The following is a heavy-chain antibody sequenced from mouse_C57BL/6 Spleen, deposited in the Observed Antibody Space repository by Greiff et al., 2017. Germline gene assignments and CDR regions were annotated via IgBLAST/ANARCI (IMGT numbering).Heavy chain of an antibody. CDR3: ARAGDLEPYYYGAWFAY. Sequence: VQLQQPGTALVKPGASVKLSCKASGYTFTSYWMHWVKQRPGHGLEWIGNINPSNGGPNYNEKFKSTAPLTVDNSSSTAYMQLSSLPAEDSAVYDCARAGDLEPYYYGAWFAYWGQGTLVTGSA. D-gene: IGHD1-1*01. CDR2: INPSNGGP. J-gene: IGHJ3*01. CDR1: GYTFTSYW. V-gene: IGHV1-53*01.